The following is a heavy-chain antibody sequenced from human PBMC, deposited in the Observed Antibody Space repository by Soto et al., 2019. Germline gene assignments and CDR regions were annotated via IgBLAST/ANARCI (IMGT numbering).Heavy chain of an antibody. CDR2: VYWSDEK. J-gene: IGHJ5*02. CDR3: AHKAYSFATGPYYNVMWFDP. CDR1: GFSLKSSGVG. Sequence: SGPTLVKPKQTLTLTCTFSGFSLKSSGVGVAWIRQPPGKALEWLALVYWSDEKRYSPSLKNRLTITKDTSKNEVLLTMTNMDPLDTATYSCAHKAYSFATGPYYNVMWFDPWGHGILVPVSS. D-gene: IGHD3-10*01. V-gene: IGHV2-5*01.